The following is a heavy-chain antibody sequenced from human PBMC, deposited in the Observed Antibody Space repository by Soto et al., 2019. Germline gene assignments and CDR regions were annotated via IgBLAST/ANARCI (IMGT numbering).Heavy chain of an antibody. D-gene: IGHD3-22*01. CDR3: TRHSYFYDNSGYYYPRNWYFDL. J-gene: IGHJ2*01. V-gene: IGHV4-39*01. Sequence: QLQLQESGPGLVKPSETLSLTCTVSGGSFSSSSYYWGWIRQPPGKGPEWIGSIYYSGSTYYNPSLKSRVTMSVDTSKNQFSLKLTSVTAADTAVYYCTRHSYFYDNSGYYYPRNWYFDLWGRGTLVTVSS. CDR2: IYYSGST. CDR1: GGSFSSSSYY.